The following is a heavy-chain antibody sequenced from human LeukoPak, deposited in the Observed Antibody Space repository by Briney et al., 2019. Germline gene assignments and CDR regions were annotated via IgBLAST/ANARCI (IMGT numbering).Heavy chain of an antibody. J-gene: IGHJ4*02. CDR2: ISSSGSTI. Sequence: GGSLRLSCAASGFTFSSYEMNWVRQAPGKGLEWVSYISSSGSTIYYADSVKGRFTISRDNAKNSLYLQMNSLRAEDTAVYYCARVTYYCDSSGYGRVYWGQGTLVTVSS. V-gene: IGHV3-48*03. CDR3: ARVTYYCDSSGYGRVY. CDR1: GFTFSSYE. D-gene: IGHD3-22*01.